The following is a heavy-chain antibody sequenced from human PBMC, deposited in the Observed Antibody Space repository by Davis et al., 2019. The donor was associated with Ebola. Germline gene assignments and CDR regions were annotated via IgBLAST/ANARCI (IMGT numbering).Heavy chain of an antibody. J-gene: IGHJ5*02. CDR1: GYTFTSYD. CDR3: ARESDYGDYVNWFDP. Sequence: ASVKVSCKASGYTFTSYDISWVRQAPGQGLEWMGWISAYNGNTNYAQKLQGRVTMTTDTSTSTAYMELRSLRSDDTAVYYCARESDYGDYVNWFDPWGQGTLVTVSS. D-gene: IGHD4-17*01. CDR2: ISAYNGNT. V-gene: IGHV1-18*01.